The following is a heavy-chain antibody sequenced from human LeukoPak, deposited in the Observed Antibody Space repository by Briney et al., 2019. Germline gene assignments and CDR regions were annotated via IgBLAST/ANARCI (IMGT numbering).Heavy chain of an antibody. J-gene: IGHJ4*02. Sequence: SVKVSCKASGGTFSSYAISWVRQAPGQGLEWMGGIIPIFGTANYAQKFQGRVTITADESTSTAYMELSSLRSEDTAVYHCARGTYDYVWGSYRPYFDYWGQGTLVTVSS. D-gene: IGHD3-16*02. V-gene: IGHV1-69*01. CDR2: IIPIFGTA. CDR3: ARGTYDYVWGSYRPYFDY. CDR1: GGTFSSYA.